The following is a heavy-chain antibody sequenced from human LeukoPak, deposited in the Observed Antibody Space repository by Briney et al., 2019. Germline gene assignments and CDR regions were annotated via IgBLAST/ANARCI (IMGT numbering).Heavy chain of an antibody. CDR1: GFTFSSYG. J-gene: IGHJ4*02. V-gene: IGHV3-30*18. D-gene: IGHD3-22*01. CDR3: AKDWHYYDSSGYYYDGY. Sequence: GRSLRLSCAASGFTFSSYGMHWVGHAPGKGLEGVAVISYDGSNKYYADSVKGRFTISKDNSKNTLYLHMNSLRAEETAVYYCAKDWHYYDSSGYYYDGYWGQGTLVTVSS. CDR2: ISYDGSNK.